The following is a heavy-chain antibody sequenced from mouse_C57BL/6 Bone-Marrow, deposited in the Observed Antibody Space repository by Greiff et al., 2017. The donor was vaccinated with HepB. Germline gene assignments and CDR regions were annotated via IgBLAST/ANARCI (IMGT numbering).Heavy chain of an antibody. CDR3: ARIYYGKSHWYFDV. CDR2: IYPGSGST. J-gene: IGHJ1*03. Sequence: VQLQQPGAELVKPGASVKMSCKASGYTFTSYWITWVKQRPGQGLEWIGDIYPGSGSTNYNEKFKSKATLTVDTSSSTAYMQLSSLTSEDSAVYYCARIYYGKSHWYFDVWGTGTTVTVSS. V-gene: IGHV1-55*01. D-gene: IGHD2-1*01. CDR1: GYTFTSYW.